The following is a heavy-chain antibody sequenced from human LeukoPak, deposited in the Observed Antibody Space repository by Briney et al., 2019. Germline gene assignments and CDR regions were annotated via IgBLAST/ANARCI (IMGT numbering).Heavy chain of an antibody. J-gene: IGHJ6*02. CDR1: GYTFTSYG. Sequence: ASVKVSCKASGYTFTSYGISWVRQAPGQGLEWMGWISAYNGNTNYAQKLQGRVTMTTDTSTSTAYMELSSLRSDDTAVYYCAREVLAKNYGMDVWGQGTTVTVSS. D-gene: IGHD2-8*02. CDR3: AREVLAKNYGMDV. CDR2: ISAYNGNT. V-gene: IGHV1-18*01.